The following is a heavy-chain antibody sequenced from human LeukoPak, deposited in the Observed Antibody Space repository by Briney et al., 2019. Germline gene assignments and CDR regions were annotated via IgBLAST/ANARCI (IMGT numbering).Heavy chain of an antibody. J-gene: IGHJ4*02. CDR2: ISGSSSTI. CDR3: ARDHYSRNDY. D-gene: IGHD6-13*01. Sequence: PGGSLTLSCAASGFPFTTYSMTWVRQAPGKGLEWVSYISGSSSTIYYADSVKGRFTISRDNAKNSLFLQMNSLRDEDTAVYYCARDHYSRNDYWGQGTLVTVSS. CDR1: GFPFTTYS. V-gene: IGHV3-48*02.